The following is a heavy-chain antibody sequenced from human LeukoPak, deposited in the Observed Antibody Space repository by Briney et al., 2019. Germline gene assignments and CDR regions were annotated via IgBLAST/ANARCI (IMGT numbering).Heavy chain of an antibody. CDR3: ARSDIVLMVYAIAPFDY. D-gene: IGHD2-8*01. Sequence: GASVKVSCKASGGTFSSYAISWVRQAPGQGLECMGRIIPIFGIANYAQKFQGRVTITADKSTSTAYMELSSLRSEDTAVYYCARSDIVLMVYAIAPFDYWGQGTLVTVSS. CDR2: IIPIFGIA. CDR1: GGTFSSYA. V-gene: IGHV1-69*04. J-gene: IGHJ4*02.